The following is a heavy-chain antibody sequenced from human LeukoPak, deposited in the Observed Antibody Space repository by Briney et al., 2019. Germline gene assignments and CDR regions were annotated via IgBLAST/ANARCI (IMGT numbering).Heavy chain of an antibody. Sequence: ASVKVSCKASGGTFTSYAIRWVRQAPGQGLEWMGGIIPIFGTTNYAQKFQGRVTITADASTSTVYMELSSLRSEDTAVHYCARDSNIAAASLQALVDWGQGTLVTVSS. CDR2: IIPIFGTT. J-gene: IGHJ4*02. V-gene: IGHV1-69*01. CDR3: ARDSNIAAASLQALVD. CDR1: GGTFTSYA. D-gene: IGHD6-13*01.